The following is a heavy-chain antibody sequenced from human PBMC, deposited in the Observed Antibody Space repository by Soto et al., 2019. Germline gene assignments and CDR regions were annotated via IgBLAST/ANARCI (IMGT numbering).Heavy chain of an antibody. CDR2: IIPIFGTA. V-gene: IGHV1-69*13. CDR3: ARGNIAAAGTYYYYYGMDV. J-gene: IGHJ6*02. CDR1: GGTFSIYA. Sequence: ASVKVSCKASGGTFSIYAISWVRQAPGQGLEWMGGIIPIFGTANYAQKFQGRVTITADESTRTAYMELSSMRSEDTAVYYCARGNIAAAGTYYYYYGMDVWGQGTTVTVSS. D-gene: IGHD6-13*01.